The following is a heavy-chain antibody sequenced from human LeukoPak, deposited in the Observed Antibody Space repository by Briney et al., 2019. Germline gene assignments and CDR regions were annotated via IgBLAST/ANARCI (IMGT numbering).Heavy chain of an antibody. Sequence: PGGSLRLSCAASGFTFSSYSMNWVRQAPGKELEWVSSISSSSSYIYYADSVKGRFTISRDNAKNSLYLQMNSLRAEDTAVYYCARDLYDSSGYPGYWGQGTLVTVSS. V-gene: IGHV3-21*01. CDR2: ISSSSSYI. CDR1: GFTFSSYS. J-gene: IGHJ4*02. D-gene: IGHD3-22*01. CDR3: ARDLYDSSGYPGY.